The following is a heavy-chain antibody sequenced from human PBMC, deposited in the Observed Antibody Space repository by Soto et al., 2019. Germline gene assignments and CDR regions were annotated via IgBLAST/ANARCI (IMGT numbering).Heavy chain of an antibody. Sequence: GGSLRLSCAASGFTVSSNYMSWVRQAPGKGLEWVSVIYSGGSTYYADSVKGRFTISRDNSKNTLYLQMNSLRAEDTAVYYCARNIRYCSGGSCYLYDYWGQGTLVTVSS. J-gene: IGHJ4*02. CDR2: IYSGGST. D-gene: IGHD2-15*01. CDR1: GFTVSSNY. CDR3: ARNIRYCSGGSCYLYDY. V-gene: IGHV3-53*01.